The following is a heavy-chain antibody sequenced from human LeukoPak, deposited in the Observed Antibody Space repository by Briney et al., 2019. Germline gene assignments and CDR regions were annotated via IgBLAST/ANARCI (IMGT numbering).Heavy chain of an antibody. J-gene: IGHJ5*02. D-gene: IGHD6-13*01. CDR1: GGSISSYY. CDR2: IYYSGST. V-gene: IGHV4-59*01. CDR3: ARALRQLVRGAHNWFDP. Sequence: SETLSLTCTVSGGSISSYYWSWIRQPPGKGLEWIGYIYYSGSTNYNTSLKSRVTISVDTSKNQFSLKLSSVTAADTAVYYCARALRQLVRGAHNWFDPWGQGTLVTVSS.